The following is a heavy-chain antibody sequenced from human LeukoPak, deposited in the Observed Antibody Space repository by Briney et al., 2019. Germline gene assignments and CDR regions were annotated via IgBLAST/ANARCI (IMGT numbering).Heavy chain of an antibody. D-gene: IGHD3-22*01. V-gene: IGHV1-46*01. CDR2: INPSGGST. Sequence: ASVKVSCKASGYTFTSYYMHWVRQAPGQGLEWTGIINPSGGSTSYAQKFQGRVTMTRDTSTSTVYMELSSLRSEDTAVYYCAREGPYDSSGYYPFDVWGKGTTVTVSS. CDR1: GYTFTSYY. CDR3: AREGPYDSSGYYPFDV. J-gene: IGHJ6*04.